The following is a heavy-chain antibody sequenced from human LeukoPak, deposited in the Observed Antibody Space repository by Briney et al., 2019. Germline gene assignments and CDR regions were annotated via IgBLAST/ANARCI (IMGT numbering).Heavy chain of an antibody. CDR2: ISSSSSYI. J-gene: IGHJ4*02. Sequence: GGSLRLSCAASGFPFSSYSMNLVRQAPGKGLEWVSSISSSSSYIYYADSVKGRFTISRDNTKNSLYLQMNSLRAEDTAVYYCAKDGAPYCSGGTCYSAADYWGQGILVTVSS. D-gene: IGHD2-15*01. V-gene: IGHV3-21*01. CDR3: AKDGAPYCSGGTCYSAADY. CDR1: GFPFSSYS.